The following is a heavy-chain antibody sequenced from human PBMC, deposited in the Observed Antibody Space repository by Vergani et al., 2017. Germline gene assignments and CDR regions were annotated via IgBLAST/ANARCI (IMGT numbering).Heavy chain of an antibody. V-gene: IGHV4-34*01. CDR3: ARGLLGGGYFDY. Sequence: QVQLQQWGAGLLKPSETLSLTCAVHGGFFSGYYWSWIRQPPGKGLEWIGEINHSGSTNYNPSLKSRVTISVDTSKNQFSLKLSSVTAADTAVYYCARGLLGGGYFDYWGQGTLVTVSS. CDR1: GGFFSGYY. D-gene: IGHD2-15*01. J-gene: IGHJ4*02. CDR2: INHSGST.